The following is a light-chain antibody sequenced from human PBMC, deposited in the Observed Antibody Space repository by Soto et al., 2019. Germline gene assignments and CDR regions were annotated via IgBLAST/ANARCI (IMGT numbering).Light chain of an antibody. CDR3: QQYTKWPPT. Sequence: EIVLTQSPATLSLSPGERATLSCRASQSVSSYLAWYQQKPGQAPRLLIYDASNRATGIPARFSGSGSGTDFTLTISSLEPEDFAVYYCQQYTKWPPTFGRSPNGDIK. CDR1: QSVSSY. V-gene: IGKV3-11*01. CDR2: DAS. J-gene: IGKJ3*01.